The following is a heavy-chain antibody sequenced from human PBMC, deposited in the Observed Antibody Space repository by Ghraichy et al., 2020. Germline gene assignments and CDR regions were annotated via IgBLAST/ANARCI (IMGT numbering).Heavy chain of an antibody. Sequence: GVLNISCAASGFTFSGYWMHWVRQAPGKGLVWVSRINSDGTTTNYADSVKGRFTISRDNAKNTLYLQVNSLTAEDTAVYYCARGGTLLPVPYGMDVWGQGTTVTVSS. J-gene: IGHJ6*02. CDR2: INSDGTTT. CDR1: GFTFSGYW. V-gene: IGHV3-74*01. D-gene: IGHD3-22*01. CDR3: ARGGTLLPVPYGMDV.